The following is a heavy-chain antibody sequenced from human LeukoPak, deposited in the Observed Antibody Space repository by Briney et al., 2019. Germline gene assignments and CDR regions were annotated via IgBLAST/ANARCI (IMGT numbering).Heavy chain of an antibody. J-gene: IGHJ4*02. D-gene: IGHD3-10*01. CDR3: ASVGLVRGAFDY. CDR1: GGSISSYY. Sequence: PSETLSLTCTVSGGSISSYYWSWIRQPPGKGLEWIGYIYYSGSTNYNPSLKSRVTISVDTSKNQFSLKLRSVTAADTAVYYCASVGLVRGAFDYWGQGTLVTVSS. CDR2: IYYSGST. V-gene: IGHV4-59*01.